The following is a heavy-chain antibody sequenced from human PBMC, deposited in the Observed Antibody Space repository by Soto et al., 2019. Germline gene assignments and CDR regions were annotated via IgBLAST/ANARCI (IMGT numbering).Heavy chain of an antibody. Sequence: PSETLSLTCTVSGGSISSYYWSWIRQPPGKGLEWIGYIYYSGSTNYNPSLKSRVTISVDTSKNQFSLKLSSVTAADTAVYYCARSRRGYSYGPTYYYYYGMDVWGQGTTVTVSS. CDR2: IYYSGST. V-gene: IGHV4-59*08. D-gene: IGHD5-18*01. CDR1: GGSISSYY. J-gene: IGHJ6*02. CDR3: ARSRRGYSYGPTYYYYYGMDV.